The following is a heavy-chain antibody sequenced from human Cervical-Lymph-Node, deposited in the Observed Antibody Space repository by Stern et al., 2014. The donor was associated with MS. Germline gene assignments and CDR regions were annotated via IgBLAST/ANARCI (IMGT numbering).Heavy chain of an antibody. J-gene: IGHJ4*02. CDR3: SRDSSGDY. CDR2: SRNKAKSYTT. V-gene: IGHV3-72*01. Sequence: EMQLVESGGGLVQPGGSLRLSCAASGFSFSDFYMAWVRQAPGKGLEWVGRSRNKAKSYTTDYAASVKGRFTISRDDSKNSLYLQMNSLKTEDTAVYYCSRDSSGDYWGPGTLVTVSS. CDR1: GFSFSDFY.